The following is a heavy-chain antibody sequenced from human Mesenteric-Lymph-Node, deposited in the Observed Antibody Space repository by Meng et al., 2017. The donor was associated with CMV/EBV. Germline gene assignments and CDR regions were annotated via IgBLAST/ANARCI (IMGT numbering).Heavy chain of an antibody. D-gene: IGHD2-2*01. J-gene: IGHJ3*02. CDR1: GFSLTTNGVG. CDR3: AHHCGITSCAPAGGFDI. V-gene: IGHV2-5*01. Sequence: SGPTLVKPTQTLTLTCTFSGFSLTTNGVGVGWIRQPPGKALEWLALIYRNDDKRYSPSLKSRLTITKDTSKNQVVLTMTNMDPVDTATYYCAHHCGITSCAPAGGFDIWGQGTLVTVSS. CDR2: IYRNDDK.